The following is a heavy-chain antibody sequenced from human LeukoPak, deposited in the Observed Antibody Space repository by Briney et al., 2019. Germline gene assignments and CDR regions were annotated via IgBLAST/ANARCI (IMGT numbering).Heavy chain of an antibody. CDR2: ISSSSSYI. CDR3: ARDKSDYYDSSGYYLSFDY. CDR1: GFSFSTYT. V-gene: IGHV3-21*01. D-gene: IGHD3-22*01. Sequence: GGPLRLSCAASGFSFSTYTMNWVRQAPGKGLEWVSSISSSSSYIYYADSVKGRFTISRDNAKNSLYLQMNSLRAEDTAVYYCARDKSDYYDSSGYYLSFDYWGQGTLVTVSS. J-gene: IGHJ4*02.